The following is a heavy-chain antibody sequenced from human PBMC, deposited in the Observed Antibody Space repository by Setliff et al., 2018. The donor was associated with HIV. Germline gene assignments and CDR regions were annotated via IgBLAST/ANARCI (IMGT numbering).Heavy chain of an antibody. V-gene: IGHV1-69*05. CDR3: ATYHYYESSAYYVDLYYLDY. CDR1: GGTFSSYG. Sequence: SVKVSCKASGGTFSSYGITWGRQAPGQGLEWVGGSTTLLDTTNYAQKFQGRVTITTDESTTTVYMELSSLRSDDTAVYYCATYHYYESSAYYVDLYYLDYWGQGTLVTVSS. J-gene: IGHJ4*02. CDR2: STTLLDTT. D-gene: IGHD3-22*01.